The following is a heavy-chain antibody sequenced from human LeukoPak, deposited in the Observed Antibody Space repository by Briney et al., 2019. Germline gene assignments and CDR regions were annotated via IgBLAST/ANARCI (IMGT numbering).Heavy chain of an antibody. Sequence: GESLKISCKDSGNSFASSWIGWVRQMPGKGLDWMGIIYPGDSDSRYSASFQGQVTISADKSIKTAYLQWSSLKASDTAMYYCARVRSGDYSEDAFDIWGQGTMVTVSS. V-gene: IGHV5-51*01. CDR3: ARVRSGDYSEDAFDI. J-gene: IGHJ3*02. CDR2: IYPGDSDS. CDR1: GNSFASSW. D-gene: IGHD1-26*01.